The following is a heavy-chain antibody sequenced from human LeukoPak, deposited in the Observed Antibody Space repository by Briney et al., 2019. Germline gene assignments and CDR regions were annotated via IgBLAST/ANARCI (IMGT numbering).Heavy chain of an antibody. Sequence: GGSLRLSCAPSGFTFNVSAMHWVREASGKGLEGVGRIRSKANSYATAYAASVKGSLTISRDESKNTAYLQMNSLKTEDTAVYYWTRQDCSYFYVDDWYLHLRRRGTLVTVSS. CDR3: TRQDCSYFYVDDWYLHL. D-gene: IGHD1-26*01. CDR2: IRSKANSYAT. V-gene: IGHV3-73*01. J-gene: IGHJ2*01. CDR1: GFTFNVSA.